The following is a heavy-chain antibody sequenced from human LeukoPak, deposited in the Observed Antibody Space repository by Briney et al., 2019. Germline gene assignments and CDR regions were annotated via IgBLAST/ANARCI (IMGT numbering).Heavy chain of an antibody. CDR1: GYTFTGYY. D-gene: IGHD2-15*01. CDR3: ASLVYCSGGSCYSERYFDL. CDR2: INPNSGGT. J-gene: IGHJ2*01. Sequence: ASVKVSCKASGYTFTGYYMQWVRQAPGQGLEWMGWINPNSGGTNYAQKFQGRVTMTRDTSISTAYMELSRLRSDDTAVYYCASLVYCSGGSCYSERYFDLWGRGTLVTVSS. V-gene: IGHV1-2*02.